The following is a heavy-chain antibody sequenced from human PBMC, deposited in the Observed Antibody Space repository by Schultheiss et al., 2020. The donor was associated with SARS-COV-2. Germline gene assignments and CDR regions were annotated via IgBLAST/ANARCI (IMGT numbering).Heavy chain of an antibody. J-gene: IGHJ4*02. Sequence: GSLRLSCAASGFTFSSYAMHWVRQAPGKGLEWVAVISYDGSNKYYADSVKGRFAISRDNFKNTLYLQMNSLRAEDTAVYYCAREETPVFIWSAKDYFDYWGQGTLVTVSS. CDR1: GFTFSSYA. CDR3: AREETPVFIWSAKDYFDY. V-gene: IGHV3-30*09. CDR2: ISYDGSNK. D-gene: IGHD3-10*01.